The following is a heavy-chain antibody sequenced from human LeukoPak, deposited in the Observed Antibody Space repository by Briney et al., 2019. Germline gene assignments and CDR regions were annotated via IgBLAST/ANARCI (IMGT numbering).Heavy chain of an antibody. V-gene: IGHV3-7*01. Sequence: GGSLRLSCAASGFTFSSYWMSWVRQAPGKGLEWVANIKQDGSEKYYVDSVKGRFTISRDNAKNSLYLQMNSLRAEDTAVYYCFGFWSGYSLNWFDPWGQGTLVTVSS. CDR1: GFTFSSYW. D-gene: IGHD3-3*01. CDR3: FGFWSGYSLNWFDP. CDR2: IKQDGSEK. J-gene: IGHJ5*02.